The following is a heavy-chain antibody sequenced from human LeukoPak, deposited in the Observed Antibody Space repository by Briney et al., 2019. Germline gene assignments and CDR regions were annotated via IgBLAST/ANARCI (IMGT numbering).Heavy chain of an antibody. CDR3: AKGVGATAGAIDY. J-gene: IGHJ4*02. CDR1: GFTFSSYG. Sequence: GGSLRLSCAASGFTFSSYGMHWVRQAPGKGLEWVAVIWYDGSNKYYADSVKGRFTISRDNSKNALYLQMPSLRAEDTAVYYCAKGVGATAGAIDYWGQGTLVTVSS. CDR2: IWYDGSNK. V-gene: IGHV3-33*06. D-gene: IGHD1-26*01.